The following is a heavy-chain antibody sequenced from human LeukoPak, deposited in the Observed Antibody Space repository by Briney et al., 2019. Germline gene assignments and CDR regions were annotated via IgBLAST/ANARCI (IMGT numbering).Heavy chain of an antibody. Sequence: SETLSLTCTVSGGSISSYYWNWIRQPPGKGLEWIGYIYYSGSTNYNPSLKSRVTISVDTSKNQFSLKLSSVTAADTAVYYCARGGGRSMVRGVIPKSFDYWGQGTLVTVSS. V-gene: IGHV4-59*12. CDR3: ARGGGRSMVRGVIPKSFDY. CDR2: IYYSGST. J-gene: IGHJ4*02. D-gene: IGHD3-10*01. CDR1: GGSISSYY.